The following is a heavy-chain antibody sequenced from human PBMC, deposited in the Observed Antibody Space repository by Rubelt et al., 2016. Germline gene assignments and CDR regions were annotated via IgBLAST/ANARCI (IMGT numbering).Heavy chain of an antibody. Sequence: QVQLVQSGAEVKKPGASVKVSCQASGYTFTGYYMHWLRQAPGQGLEWMGWINPNSGGTNYAQKCQCWVNSAQDTSMNAVYMKLSRPGTCDKAVYYSANDDSPYYDGSSVYYDYWGQGTVVTVSS. D-gene: IGHD3-22*01. CDR1: GYTFTGYY. CDR3: ANDDSPYYDGSSVYYDY. CDR2: INPNSGGT. V-gene: IGHV1-2*04. J-gene: IGHJ4*02.